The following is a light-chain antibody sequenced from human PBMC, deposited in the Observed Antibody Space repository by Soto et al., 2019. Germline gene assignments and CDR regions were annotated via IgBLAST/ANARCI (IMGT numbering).Light chain of an antibody. V-gene: IGLV1-40*01. Sequence: QAVVTQPPSVSGPPGQRVTISCTGSSFNIGAGYDVHWYQQLPGTAPKLLIYNNINRPSGVPDRFSGSKSGTSASLAITGLQPEDEADYYCQSYDTMLSGPGVFGGGTKLTVL. J-gene: IGLJ2*01. CDR2: NNI. CDR3: QSYDTMLSGPGV. CDR1: SFNIGAGYD.